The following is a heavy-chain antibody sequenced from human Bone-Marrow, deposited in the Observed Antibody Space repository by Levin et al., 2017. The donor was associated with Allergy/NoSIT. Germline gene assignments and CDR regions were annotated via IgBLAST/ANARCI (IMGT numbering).Heavy chain of an antibody. CDR1: GFSFSSFA. Sequence: GESLKISCAASGFSFSSFAMSWVRQAPGKGLERVSGIGGSNGITFYADSVKGRFSISRDNSRNTLFLQTNSLRAEDTAVYYCATESFDYWGQGTLVTVSS. J-gene: IGHJ4*02. CDR2: IGGSNGIT. CDR3: ATESFDY. V-gene: IGHV3-23*01.